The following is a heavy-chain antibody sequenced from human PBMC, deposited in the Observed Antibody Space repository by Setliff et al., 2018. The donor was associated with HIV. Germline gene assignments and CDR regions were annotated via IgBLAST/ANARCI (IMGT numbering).Heavy chain of an antibody. Sequence: PSETQSLTCTVSGGSISSSGYYWPWIRQPPGKGLEWIGSFYSGGSTNYNPSLKSRVTISVDTSKNQFSLTLRSVTAADTAVYYCASAGPYCGDDCPYNWLTPWGQGTLVTVSS. CDR1: GGSISSSGYY. CDR2: FYSGGST. D-gene: IGHD2-21*02. V-gene: IGHV4-39*07. CDR3: ASAGPYCGDDCPYNWLTP. J-gene: IGHJ5*02.